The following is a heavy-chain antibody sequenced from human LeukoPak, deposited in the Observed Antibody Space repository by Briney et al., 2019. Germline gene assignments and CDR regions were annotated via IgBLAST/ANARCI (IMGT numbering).Heavy chain of an antibody. V-gene: IGHV3-11*01. CDR1: GFTFSDYY. D-gene: IGHD5-24*01. CDR2: ISSSGSTI. Sequence: GGSLRLSCAASGFTFSDYYMSWIRQAPGKGLEGVSYISSSGSTIYYADSVKGRFTISRDNAKNSLYLQMNSLRAEDTAVYYCAAGRDGYNQAYYYYYGMDVWGQGTTVTVSS. J-gene: IGHJ6*02. CDR3: AAGRDGYNQAYYYYYGMDV.